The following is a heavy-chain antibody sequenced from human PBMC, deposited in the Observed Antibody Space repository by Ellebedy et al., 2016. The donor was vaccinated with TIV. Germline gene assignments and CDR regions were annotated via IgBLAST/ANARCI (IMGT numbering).Heavy chain of an antibody. J-gene: IGHJ4*02. Sequence: GESLKISCAASGSTFSGSAMHWVRQASGKGLEWVGRTRSKANCYATEYTASVNGRFTISRDDSKNTAYLQMNSLETEDTAVYYCAITYYYDSSGYTIDYWGQGTLVTVTS. D-gene: IGHD3-22*01. CDR3: AITYYYDSSGYTIDY. V-gene: IGHV3-73*01. CDR2: TRSKANCYAT. CDR1: GSTFSGSA.